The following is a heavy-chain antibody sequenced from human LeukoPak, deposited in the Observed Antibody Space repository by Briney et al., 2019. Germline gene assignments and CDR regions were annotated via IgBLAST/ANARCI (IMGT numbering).Heavy chain of an antibody. Sequence: SETLSLTCAVYGGSFSGYYWSWIRQPPGKGLEWIGEINHSGSTNYNPSLKSRVTISVDTSKNQFSLRLSSVTAADTAVYYCARERSGSEIFARSFDIWGQGTMVTVSS. V-gene: IGHV4-34*01. CDR2: INHSGST. CDR3: ARERSGSEIFARSFDI. D-gene: IGHD3-3*01. CDR1: GGSFSGYY. J-gene: IGHJ3*02.